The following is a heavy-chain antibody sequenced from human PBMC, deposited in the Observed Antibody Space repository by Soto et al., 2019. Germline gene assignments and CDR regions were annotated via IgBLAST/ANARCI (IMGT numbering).Heavy chain of an antibody. CDR3: AGSDRSGLGFDY. D-gene: IGHD3-22*01. V-gene: IGHV6-1*01. CDR1: GDSVSSNSAA. J-gene: IGHJ4*02. Sequence: QVQLQQSGPGLVKPSQTLSLTCDISGDSVSSNSAAWNWIRQSPSRCLEWLGRPSYRSKWYNDYASXVXSXXTINPDTSKHHFSLQLSSVTPVDTALYYCAGSDRSGLGFDYWGQGTLVTVSS. CDR2: PSYRSKWYN.